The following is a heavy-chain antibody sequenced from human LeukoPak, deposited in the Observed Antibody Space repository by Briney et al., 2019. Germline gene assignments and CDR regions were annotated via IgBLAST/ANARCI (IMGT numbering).Heavy chain of an antibody. CDR2: IYISGST. CDR1: GGSISSGSDY. Sequence: PSETLSLTCTVSGGSISSGSDYWSWIRQPAGTGLEWIGRIYISGSTNYNPSLKSRVTISLDTSKNQFSLKLSSVTAADTAVYYCARGDSGGYHYYGMDVWGQGTTVTVSS. CDR3: ARGDSGGYHYYGMDV. V-gene: IGHV4-61*02. D-gene: IGHD6-19*01. J-gene: IGHJ6*02.